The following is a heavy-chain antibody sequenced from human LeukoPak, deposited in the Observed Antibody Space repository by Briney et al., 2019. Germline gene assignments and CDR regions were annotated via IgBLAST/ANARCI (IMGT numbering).Heavy chain of an antibody. V-gene: IGHV1-24*01. CDR2: FDPEDGET. J-gene: IGHJ4*02. CDR3: ARDGYYYDSSGYYYTYYFDY. Sequence: GASVKVSCKVSGYTLTELSMHWGRQAPGKGLEWMGGFDPEDGETIYAQKFQGRVTMTEDTSTDTAYMELSSLRSEDTAVYYCARDGYYYDSSGYYYTYYFDYWGQGTLVTVSS. CDR1: GYTLTELS. D-gene: IGHD3-22*01.